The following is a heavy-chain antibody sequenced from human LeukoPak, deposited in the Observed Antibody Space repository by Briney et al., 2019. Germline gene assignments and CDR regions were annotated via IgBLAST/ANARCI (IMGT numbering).Heavy chain of an antibody. CDR3: ARVPCSSTSCYDDFFDY. CDR1: GFTFSGYA. CDR2: ISHDGSNK. J-gene: IGHJ4*02. V-gene: IGHV3-30*04. D-gene: IGHD2-2*01. Sequence: GTSVRLSCVVSGFTFSGYAMHWVRQAPGKGLEWVAVISHDGSNKYFADSVKGRFSIPRDNSKNTVSLQMNTLTAEDTAVYYCARVPCSSTSCYDDFFDYWGQGTLVTVSS.